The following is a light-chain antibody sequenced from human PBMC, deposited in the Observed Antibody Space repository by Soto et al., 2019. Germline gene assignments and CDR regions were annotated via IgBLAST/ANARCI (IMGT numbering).Light chain of an antibody. J-gene: IGKJ1*01. CDR2: DAS. CDR3: QQYNSYSGWT. V-gene: IGKV1-5*01. CDR1: QSISSW. Sequence: DIQMTQSPSTLSASVGARVTITCRSSQSISSWLAWYQQKPGNAPKLLIYDASSLQSGVPSRFSGSGSGTEFTLTISSLQPDDFATYYCQQYNSYSGWTFGQGTKVEIK.